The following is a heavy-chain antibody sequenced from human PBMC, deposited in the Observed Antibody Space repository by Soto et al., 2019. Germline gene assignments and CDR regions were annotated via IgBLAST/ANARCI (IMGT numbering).Heavy chain of an antibody. CDR2: ISGSGGST. CDR1: GFTFSSYA. V-gene: IGHV3-23*01. D-gene: IGHD3-10*01. Sequence: GGSLRLSCAASGFTFSSYAMSWVCQAPGKGLEWVSAISGSGGSTYYADSVKGRFTISRDNSKNTLYLQVNSLRAEDTAVYYCAKDQAGKMVRGVITQAFDIWGQGTMVTVSS. J-gene: IGHJ3*02. CDR3: AKDQAGKMVRGVITQAFDI.